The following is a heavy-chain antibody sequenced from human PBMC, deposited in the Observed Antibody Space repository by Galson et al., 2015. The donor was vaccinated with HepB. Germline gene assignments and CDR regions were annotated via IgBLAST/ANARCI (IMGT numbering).Heavy chain of an antibody. CDR3: ARNRDGCEFDY. CDR2: IDRDDDK. CDR1: GFSLKTRGMC. J-gene: IGHJ4*02. Sequence: PALVKPTQTLTLTCTFSGFSLKTRGMCVSWIRQPPGKALEWLALIDRDDDKYYSTSLKTRLTISRDTSKNQVVLTMTNMDPVDTATYYCARNRDGCEFDYWGQGTLVTVSS. D-gene: IGHD5-24*01. V-gene: IGHV2-70*01.